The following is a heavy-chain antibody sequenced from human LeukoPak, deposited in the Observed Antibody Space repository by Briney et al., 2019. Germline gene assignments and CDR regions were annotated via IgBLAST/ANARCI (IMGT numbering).Heavy chain of an antibody. V-gene: IGHV1-18*01. CDR2: ISAYNGNT. CDR1: GYTFTSYG. D-gene: IGHD3-10*01. CDR3: SRDSGYDPQGGGVYFDI. Sequence: ASVTVSCKASGYTFTSYGISWVRQAPGQGLEWMGWISAYNGNTNYAQKPQGRVTMTTDTSTSTAYMELRSLRSDDTAVYYCSRDSGYDPQGGGVYFDIWGQGTMVTVSS. J-gene: IGHJ3*02.